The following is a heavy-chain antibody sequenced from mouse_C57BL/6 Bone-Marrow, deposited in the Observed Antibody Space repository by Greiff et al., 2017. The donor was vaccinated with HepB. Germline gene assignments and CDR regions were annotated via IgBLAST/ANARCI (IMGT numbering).Heavy chain of an antibody. V-gene: IGHV3-6*01. J-gene: IGHJ1*03. CDR2: ISYDGSN. D-gene: IGHD2-5*01. Sequence: EVKLQESGPGLVKPSQSLSLTCSVTGYSITSGYYWNWIRQFPGNKLEWMGYISYDGSNNYNPSLKNRISITRDTSKNQFFLKLNSVTTEDTATYYCARYYSNYHWYFDVWGTGTTVTVSS. CDR1: GYSITSGYY. CDR3: ARYYSNYHWYFDV.